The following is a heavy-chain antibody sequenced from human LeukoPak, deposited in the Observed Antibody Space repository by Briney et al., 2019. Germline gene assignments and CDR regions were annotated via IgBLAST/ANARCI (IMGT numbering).Heavy chain of an antibody. CDR2: INVVNGAI. Sequence: GGSLRLSCATSGFTLRYYQMNWVRQAPGKGLEWVSYINVVNGAIYYADSVKGRFTISGDIATNSVYLQMNSLRAEDTALYYCVRDGNRGYDMDVWGQGTAATVSS. CDR3: VRDGNRGYDMDV. J-gene: IGHJ6*02. CDR1: GFTLRYYQ. D-gene: IGHD3-10*01. V-gene: IGHV3-48*01.